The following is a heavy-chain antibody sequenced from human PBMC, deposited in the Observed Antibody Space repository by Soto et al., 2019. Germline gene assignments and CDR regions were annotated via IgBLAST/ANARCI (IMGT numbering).Heavy chain of an antibody. CDR2: ISSSSNYI. D-gene: IGHD5-12*01. Sequence: QVQLVESGGGLVKPGGSPRLSCAASGFSFSDKYMSWIRQAPGKGLEWVSYISSSSNYIDYADSVKGRFTISRDNAKSSLFLQMNSLRAEDTAVYYCVLSDGYPRWGQGTLVTVSS. V-gene: IGHV3-11*06. J-gene: IGHJ4*02. CDR3: VLSDGYPR. CDR1: GFSFSDKY.